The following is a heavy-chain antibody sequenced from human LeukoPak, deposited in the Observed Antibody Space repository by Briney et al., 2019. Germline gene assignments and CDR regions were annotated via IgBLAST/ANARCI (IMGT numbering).Heavy chain of an antibody. V-gene: IGHV3-21*04. CDR3: ARGGTMVRGVITI. J-gene: IGHJ4*02. D-gene: IGHD3-10*01. CDR1: GFTFSSYS. CDR2: ISSSSSYI. Sequence: PGGSLRLSCAASGFTFSSYSMNWVRQAPGKGLEWVSSISSSSSYIYYADSVKGRFTISRDNSKNTLYLQMNSLRAEDTAVYYCARGGTMVRGVITIWGQGTLVTVSS.